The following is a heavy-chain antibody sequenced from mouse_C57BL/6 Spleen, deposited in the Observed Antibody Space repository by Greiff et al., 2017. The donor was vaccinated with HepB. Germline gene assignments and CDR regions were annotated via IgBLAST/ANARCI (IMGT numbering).Heavy chain of an antibody. V-gene: IGHV1-82*01. J-gene: IGHJ4*01. CDR2: IYPGDGDT. D-gene: IGHD2-5*01. CDR1: GYAFSSSW. Sequence: VHLVESGPELVKPGASVKISCKASGYAFSSSWMNWVKQRPGKGLEWIGRIYPGDGDTNYNGKFKGKATLTADKSSSTAYMQLSSLTSEDSAVYFCARCYYSNYDAMDYWGQGTSVTVSS. CDR3: ARCYYSNYDAMDY.